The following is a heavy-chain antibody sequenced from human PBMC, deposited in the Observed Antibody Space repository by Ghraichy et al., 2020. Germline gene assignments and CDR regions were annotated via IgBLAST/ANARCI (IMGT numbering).Heavy chain of an antibody. V-gene: IGHV4-59*01. J-gene: IGHJ4*02. Sequence: SETLSLTCTVSGGSISSYYWSWIRQSPGKGLEWLGYIYYSGSTNYNPSLKSRVTISVDTSKNQFSLKLSSVTAADTAVYYCARDYGSGWHNFDYWGQGTLVTVSS. CDR1: GGSISSYY. CDR3: ARDYGSGWHNFDY. CDR2: IYYSGST. D-gene: IGHD6-19*01.